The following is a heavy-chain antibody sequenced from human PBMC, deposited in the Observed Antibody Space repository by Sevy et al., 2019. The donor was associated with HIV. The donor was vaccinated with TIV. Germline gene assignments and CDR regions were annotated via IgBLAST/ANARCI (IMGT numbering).Heavy chain of an antibody. V-gene: IGHV1-24*01. CDR3: ATTKDYYESSGCPFDY. Sequence: ASEKASCKVSGYTLSQLSMHWVRQAPGKGLEWMGSFDPEDGETLYAQKLQGRVTMTEDTSIDTAYMELNSLRSEDTAVYYCATTKDYYESSGCPFDYWGQGTLVTVSS. CDR1: GYTLSQLS. D-gene: IGHD3-22*01. CDR2: FDPEDGET. J-gene: IGHJ4*02.